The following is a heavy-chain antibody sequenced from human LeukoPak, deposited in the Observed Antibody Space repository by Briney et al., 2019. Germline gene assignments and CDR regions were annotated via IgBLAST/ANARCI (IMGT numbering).Heavy chain of an antibody. D-gene: IGHD4-17*01. CDR1: GGTFSSYA. V-gene: IGHV1-69*13. J-gene: IGHJ4*02. CDR2: IIPIFGTA. Sequence: GASVKVSCMASGGTFSSYAISWVRQAPGQGLEWMGGIIPIFGTANYAQKFQGRVTITADESTSTAYMELSSLRSEDTAVYYCARDHTLRYYFDYWGQGTLVTVSS. CDR3: ARDHTLRYYFDY.